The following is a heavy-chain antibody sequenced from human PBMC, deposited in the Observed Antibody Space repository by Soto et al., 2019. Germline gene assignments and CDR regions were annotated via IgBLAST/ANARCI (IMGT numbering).Heavy chain of an antibody. D-gene: IGHD3-3*01. CDR3: ARDLYYDFWSTPNWLDP. J-gene: IGHJ5*02. CDR1: GYSISSGYY. CDR2: IYHSGST. Sequence: SETLSLTCAVSGYSISSGYYWGWIRQPPGKGLEWIGSIYHSGSTYYNPSLKSRVTISVDTSKNQFSLKLSSVTAADTAVFYCARDLYYDFWSTPNWLDPWGQGTLVTVYS. V-gene: IGHV4-38-2*02.